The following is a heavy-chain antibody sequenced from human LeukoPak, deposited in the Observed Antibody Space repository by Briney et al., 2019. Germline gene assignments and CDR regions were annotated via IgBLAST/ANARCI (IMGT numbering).Heavy chain of an antibody. CDR3: AKTHYRSGGFMDV. CDR1: GFTFSSYD. CDR2: ISSTGGST. D-gene: IGHD3-10*01. V-gene: IGHV3-23*01. J-gene: IGHJ6*02. Sequence: GGSLRLSCAASGFTFSSYDMSWVRQAPGKGLEWVSSISSTGGSTYFADSVKGRFTISRDNSKNTLYLQMNSLRAADTAVYYCAKTHYRSGGFMDVWGQGTTVTVSS.